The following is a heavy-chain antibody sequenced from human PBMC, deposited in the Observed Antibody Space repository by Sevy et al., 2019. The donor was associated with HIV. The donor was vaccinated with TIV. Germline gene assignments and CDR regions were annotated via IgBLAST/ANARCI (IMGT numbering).Heavy chain of an antibody. Sequence: ASVKVSCKASGYTFTGYYMHWVRQAPGQGLEWMGWINPNSGGTNYAQKFQGRVTMTRDTSISTAYMELSRLRSDDTAVYYCARRMDEGESELPWRMDVWGQGTTVTVSS. J-gene: IGHJ6*02. CDR1: GYTFTGYY. CDR2: INPNSGGT. D-gene: IGHD3-16*01. CDR3: ARRMDEGESELPWRMDV. V-gene: IGHV1-2*02.